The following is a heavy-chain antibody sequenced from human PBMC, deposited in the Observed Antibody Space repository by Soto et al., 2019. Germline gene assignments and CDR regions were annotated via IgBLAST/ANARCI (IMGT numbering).Heavy chain of an antibody. J-gene: IGHJ6*03. CDR3: AKEAQVIQWLVQYYYYYMDV. CDR1: GFTFSSYA. D-gene: IGHD6-19*01. V-gene: IGHV3-23*01. Sequence: GGSLRLSCAASGFTFSSYAMSWVRQAPGKGLEWVSAISGSGGSTYYADSVKGRFTISRDNSKNTLYLQMNSLRAEDTAVYYCAKEAQVIQWLVQYYYYYMDVWGKGTTVTVSS. CDR2: ISGSGGST.